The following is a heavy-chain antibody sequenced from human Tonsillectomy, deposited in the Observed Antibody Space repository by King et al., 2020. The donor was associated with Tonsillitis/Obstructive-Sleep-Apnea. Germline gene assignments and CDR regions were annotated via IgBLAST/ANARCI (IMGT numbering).Heavy chain of an antibody. J-gene: IGHJ6*03. CDR3: ARDYYYMDV. CDR1: GFTFSSNA. Sequence: VQLVESGGGVVQPGRSLRLSCAASGFTFSSNAMHWVRQAPGKGLEWVAAISSDVSNKYYADSVKGRFTISRDNSKNTLYLQMHRLRAEDTALYYCARDYYYMDVWGKGTTVTVS. V-gene: IGHV3-30*01. CDR2: ISSDVSNK.